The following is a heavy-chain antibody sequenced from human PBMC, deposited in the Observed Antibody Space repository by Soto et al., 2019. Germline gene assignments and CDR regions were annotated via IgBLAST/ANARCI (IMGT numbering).Heavy chain of an antibody. D-gene: IGHD1-26*01. CDR1: GFTVSSNY. CDR2: IYSGGST. J-gene: IGHJ6*02. V-gene: IGHV3-66*01. CDR3: ARVSVGATTSYYYGMDV. Sequence: GGSLRLSCAASGFTVSSNYMSWVRQAPGKGLEWVSVIYSGGSTYYADSVKGRFTISRDNSKNTLYLQMNSLRAEDTAVYYCARVSVGATTSYYYGMDVGGQGTTVTVSS.